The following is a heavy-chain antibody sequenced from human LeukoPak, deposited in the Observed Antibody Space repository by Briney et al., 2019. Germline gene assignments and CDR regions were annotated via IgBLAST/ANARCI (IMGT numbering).Heavy chain of an antibody. J-gene: IGHJ4*02. CDR2: IYYSGST. D-gene: IGHD6-13*01. V-gene: IGHV4-59*12. Sequence: SETLSLTCTVSGGSISSYYWSWIRQPPGKGLEWIGYIYYSGSTNYNPSLKSRVTISVDTSKNQFSLKLSSVTAADTAVYYCAGARYSSSWYPLDYWGQGTLVTVSS. CDR1: GGSISSYY. CDR3: AGARYSSSWYPLDY.